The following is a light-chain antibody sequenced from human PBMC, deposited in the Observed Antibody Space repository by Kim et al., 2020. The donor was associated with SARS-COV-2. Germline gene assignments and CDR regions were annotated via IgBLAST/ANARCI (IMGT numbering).Light chain of an antibody. V-gene: IGLV3-19*01. CDR1: RLRSYY. CDR3: KSRGTSGNVV. Sequence: VALGQTVRITCRGDRLRSYYATWYQQKPGKAPVLVIYGKNNRPSGIPDRISGSSSGNTASLTITGAQAEDEADYYCKSRGTSGNVVFGGGTQLTVL. CDR2: GKN. J-gene: IGLJ2*01.